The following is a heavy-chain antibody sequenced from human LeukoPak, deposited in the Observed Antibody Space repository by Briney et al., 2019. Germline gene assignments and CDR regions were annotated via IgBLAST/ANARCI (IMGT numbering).Heavy chain of an antibody. CDR3: ARGSGSYYYYYGMDV. D-gene: IGHD1-26*01. J-gene: IGHJ6*04. CDR2: INHSGST. Sequence: SETLSLTCAVYGGSFSGYYWSWIRQPPEKGLEWIGEINHSGSTNYNPPLKSRVTISVDTSKNQFSLKLSSVTAADTAVYYCARGSGSYYYYYGMDVWGKGTTVTVSS. CDR1: GGSFSGYY. V-gene: IGHV4-34*01.